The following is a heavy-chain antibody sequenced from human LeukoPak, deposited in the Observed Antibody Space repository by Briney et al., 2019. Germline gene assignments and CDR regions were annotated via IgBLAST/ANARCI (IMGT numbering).Heavy chain of an antibody. J-gene: IGHJ4*02. V-gene: IGHV4-39*01. CDR3: ARRAYGRYYFDY. D-gene: IGHD1-26*01. CDR2: IYYSGST. Sequence: SETLSLTCTVSGGSINSSSYYWGWIRQPPGKGLEWIGSIYYSGSTHYNPSLKSRVTISVDMSKNEFSLKLSSVTAADTAVYYCARRAYGRYYFDYWGQETLVTVSS. CDR1: GGSINSSSYY.